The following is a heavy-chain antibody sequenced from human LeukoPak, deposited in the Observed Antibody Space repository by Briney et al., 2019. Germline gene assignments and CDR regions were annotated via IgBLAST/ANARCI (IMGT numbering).Heavy chain of an antibody. CDR3: ARVVYQWLGVDAFDI. D-gene: IGHD6-19*01. V-gene: IGHV1-69*13. CDR2: IIPIFGTA. Sequence: RASVKVSCKASGGTFSSYAISWVRQAPGQGLEWMGGIIPIFGTANYAQKFQGRVTITADESTSTAYMELSSLRSEDTAVYYCARVVYQWLGVDAFDIWGQGTMVTVSS. J-gene: IGHJ3*02. CDR1: GGTFSSYA.